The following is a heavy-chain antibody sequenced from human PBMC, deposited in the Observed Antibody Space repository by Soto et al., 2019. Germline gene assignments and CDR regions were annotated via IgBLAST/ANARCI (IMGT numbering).Heavy chain of an antibody. CDR1: GGSFSGYY. CDR2: INHSGST. CDR3: ATDTVVYYDSSGYYDWFDP. Sequence: SETLSLTCAVYGGSFSGYYWSWIRQPPGKGLEWIGEINHSGSTNYNPSLKSRVTISVDTSKNPFSLNLSSVTAADTAVYYCATDTVVYYDSSGYYDWFDPWGQGTLVTVSS. D-gene: IGHD3-22*01. J-gene: IGHJ5*02. V-gene: IGHV4-34*01.